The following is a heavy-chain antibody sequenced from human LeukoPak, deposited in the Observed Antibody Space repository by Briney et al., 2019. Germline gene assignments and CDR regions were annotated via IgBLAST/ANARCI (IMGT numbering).Heavy chain of an antibody. V-gene: IGHV4-39*01. D-gene: IGHD1-14*01. CDR2: IYYSGST. Sequence: SSETLSLTCTVSGGSMSSSSYYWGWIRQPPGEGLEWIGNIYYSGSTYYNPSLKSRVTISVDASKNQFSLKLSSVTAADTAVYYCAKPYRGPSAFDIWGQGTMVTVSS. CDR3: AKPYRGPSAFDI. J-gene: IGHJ3*02. CDR1: GGSMSSSSYY.